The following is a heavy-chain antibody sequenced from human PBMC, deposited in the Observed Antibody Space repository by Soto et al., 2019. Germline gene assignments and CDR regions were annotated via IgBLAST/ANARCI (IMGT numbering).Heavy chain of an antibody. D-gene: IGHD6-19*01. J-gene: IGHJ5*02. CDR3: ARSHLAVAVSPWFDP. Sequence: QVTLKESGPVLVKPTETLTLRCTVSGLSITDSEMGVSWIRQPPGQPLEWLAHIDSSGEKSYRTFLKSRLAISKDTSKSQIVLTTTNMDPADTATYYCARSHLAVAVSPWFDPWGQGIPVTVSS. CDR2: IDSSGEK. V-gene: IGHV2-26*01. CDR1: GLSITDSEMG.